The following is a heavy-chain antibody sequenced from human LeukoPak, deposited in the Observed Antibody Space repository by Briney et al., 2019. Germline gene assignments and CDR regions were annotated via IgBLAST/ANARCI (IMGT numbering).Heavy chain of an antibody. CDR3: ARHGRDYDVLTGYYKLGWLDP. Sequence: SETLSLTCTVSGGSITSYYWSWIRQPPGKGLEWIGYIYTSGSTYNPSLKSRVSISVDTSKNQFSLKLSSVTAADTAVYYCARHGRDYDVLTGYYKLGWLDPWGQGTLVTVSS. D-gene: IGHD3-9*01. CDR2: IYTSGST. J-gene: IGHJ5*02. V-gene: IGHV4-4*09. CDR1: GGSITSYY.